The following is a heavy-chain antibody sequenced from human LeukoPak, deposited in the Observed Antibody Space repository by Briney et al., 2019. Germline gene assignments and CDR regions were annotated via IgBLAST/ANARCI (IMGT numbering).Heavy chain of an antibody. CDR1: GFTFINYW. V-gene: IGHV3-74*01. CDR2: VKGDGTST. J-gene: IGHJ4*02. CDR3: AKVPAAGTDY. D-gene: IGHD6-13*01. Sequence: GGSLRLSCAASGFTFINYWMHWVRQAPGKGLVWVSRVKGDGTSTIYADFVKGRFTISRDNAKNTIYLQMNSLRSDDTAVYYCAKVPAAGTDYWGQGTLVTVSS.